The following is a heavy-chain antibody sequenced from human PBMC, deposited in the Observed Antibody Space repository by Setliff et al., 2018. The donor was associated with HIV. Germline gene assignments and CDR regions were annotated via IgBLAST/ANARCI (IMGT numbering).Heavy chain of an antibody. CDR2: INPHSGGT. CDR3: ATITVASTGAFDI. D-gene: IGHD6-19*01. CDR1: GFTFTGYY. Sequence: ASVKVSCKASGFTFTGYYLHWVRQAPGQGLEWMGWINPHSGGTNYAQNFHGRVTMTRDTSISTAYMELSRLRSDDTAVYYCATITVASTGAFDIWGQGTMVTVSS. J-gene: IGHJ3*02. V-gene: IGHV1-2*02.